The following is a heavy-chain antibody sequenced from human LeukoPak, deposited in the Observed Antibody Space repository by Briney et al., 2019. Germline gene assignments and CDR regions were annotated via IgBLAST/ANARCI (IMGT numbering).Heavy chain of an antibody. CDR1: GFTFSSYA. CDR2: ISGSGGST. J-gene: IGHJ4*02. CDR3: AKPPGYSSGWFDY. D-gene: IGHD6-19*01. V-gene: IGHV3-23*01. Sequence: GGSLRLSCAASGFTFSSYAMSWVRQAPGKGLEWVSAISGSGGSTYYADSVKGRFTTSRDNSKNTLYLQMNSLRAEDTAVYYCAKPPGYSSGWFDYWGQGTLVTVSS.